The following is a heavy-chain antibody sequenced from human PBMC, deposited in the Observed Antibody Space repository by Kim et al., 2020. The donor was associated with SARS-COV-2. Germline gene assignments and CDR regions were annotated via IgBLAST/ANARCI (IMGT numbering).Heavy chain of an antibody. CDR2: IIPILARA. J-gene: IGHJ4*02. CDR3: VKHYDSSGSYGLL. Sequence: SVKVSCKASGGTFNTYAISWVRQAPGQGLEWMGRIIPILARANYAQKFQGRVTIIADRSTSTGYMELTSLRSEDTAVYYCVKHYDSSGSYGLLWGQGTLVTVSS. CDR1: GGTFNTYA. D-gene: IGHD3-22*01. V-gene: IGHV1-69*04.